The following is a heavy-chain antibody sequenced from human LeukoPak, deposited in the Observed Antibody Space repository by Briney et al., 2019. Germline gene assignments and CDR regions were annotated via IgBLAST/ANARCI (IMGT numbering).Heavy chain of an antibody. CDR3: ARYNGYDDEGEYFDY. V-gene: IGHV3-7*01. Sequence: GGSLRLSCAASGFSFSDYWMSWVRQAPGKGLEWVANIKKDGSEKHYVDSVKGRFTISRDNAKNSLYLQMNSLRAEDTAVYYCARYNGYDDEGEYFDYWGQGTLVTVSS. CDR1: GFSFSDYW. J-gene: IGHJ4*02. D-gene: IGHD5-12*01. CDR2: IKKDGSEK.